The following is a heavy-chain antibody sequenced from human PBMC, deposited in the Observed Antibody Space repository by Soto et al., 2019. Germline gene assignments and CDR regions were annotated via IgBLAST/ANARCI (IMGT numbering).Heavy chain of an antibody. Sequence: GGSLRLSCAASGFTFSSYGMSWVRQAPGKGLEWVSAISGSGGSTYYADSVKGRFAISRDNSKNTLYLQINSLRAEDTAVYYCVKGAMGITYYFDYWGQGTLVTVSS. CDR2: ISGSGGST. CDR3: VKGAMGITYYFDY. D-gene: IGHD3-3*01. J-gene: IGHJ4*02. CDR1: GFTFSSYG. V-gene: IGHV3-23*01.